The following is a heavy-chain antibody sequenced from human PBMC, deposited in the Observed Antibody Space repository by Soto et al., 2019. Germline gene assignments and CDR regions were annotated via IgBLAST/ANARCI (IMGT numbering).Heavy chain of an antibody. CDR3: ARDEYNNGRNWLNP. V-gene: IGHV1-18*01. CDR2: ISTYNGNT. D-gene: IGHD2-8*01. J-gene: IGHJ5*02. CDR1: GYSFSNSG. Sequence: QVELVQSGPEVKKPGASVKVSCKASGYSFSNSGFSWMRQAPGQGLEWMGWISTYNGNTNYAQKFQGRLSMTRGTSTTTAFMELTTLRSDDTAVYYCARDEYNNGRNWLNPWGQGTLVTVTS.